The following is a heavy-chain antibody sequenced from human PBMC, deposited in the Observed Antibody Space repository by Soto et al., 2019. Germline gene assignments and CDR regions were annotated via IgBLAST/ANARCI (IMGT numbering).Heavy chain of an antibody. CDR3: ARTPKVVRLPLYNWFDP. V-gene: IGHV1-69*13. CDR2: ISAYFGTA. D-gene: IGHD5-18*01. Sequence: SVKVSCKASGYSFTCYGISWVRQDPGQGLEWMGWISAYFGTANYAQKFQGRVTMTADESTSTAYMELSSLRSEDTAVYYCARTPKVVRLPLYNWFDPWGQGTLVTVSS. J-gene: IGHJ5*02. CDR1: GYSFTCYG.